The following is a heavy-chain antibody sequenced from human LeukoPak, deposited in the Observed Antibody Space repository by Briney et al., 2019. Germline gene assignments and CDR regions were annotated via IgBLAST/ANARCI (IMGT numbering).Heavy chain of an antibody. CDR1: GASISSYY. CDR2: IEYSGNT. Sequence: PSETLSLTCTVSGASISSYYWNWIRQPPGKGLEWIGYIEYSGNTNYNSSLKSRVTISRDTSKDQFSLRLTSVTAADTSVYFCARGYCSGGSCPLDHWGQGTLVTVSS. D-gene: IGHD2-15*01. J-gene: IGHJ4*02. V-gene: IGHV4-59*13. CDR3: ARGYCSGGSCPLDH.